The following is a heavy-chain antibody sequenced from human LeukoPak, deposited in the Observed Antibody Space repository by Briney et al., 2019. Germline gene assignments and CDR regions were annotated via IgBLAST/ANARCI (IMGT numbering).Heavy chain of an antibody. D-gene: IGHD6-13*01. V-gene: IGHV4-30-2*01. CDR3: AGSSSTLDWFDP. CDR1: GGSISSGGYY. Sequence: SETLSLTCTVSGGSISSGGYYWSWIRQPPGKGLEWIGYIYHSGSTYYNPSLKSRVTISVDRSKNQFSLKLSSVTAADTAVYYCAGSSSTLDWFDPWGQGTLVTVSS. CDR2: IYHSGST. J-gene: IGHJ5*02.